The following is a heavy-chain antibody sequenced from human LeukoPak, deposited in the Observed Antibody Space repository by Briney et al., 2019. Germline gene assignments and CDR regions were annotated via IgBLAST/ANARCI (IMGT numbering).Heavy chain of an antibody. CDR1: GFTFSSYS. D-gene: IGHD1-14*01. CDR3: ARALYNKGYYFDY. J-gene: IGHJ4*02. CDR2: ISSSSSYI. Sequence: GGSLRLSCAASGFTFSSYSMNWVRQAPGKGLEWVSSISSSSSYIYYADSVKGRFTISRDNAKNSLYLQMNSLRAEDTAVYYCARALYNKGYYFDYWGQGTLVTVPS. V-gene: IGHV3-21*01.